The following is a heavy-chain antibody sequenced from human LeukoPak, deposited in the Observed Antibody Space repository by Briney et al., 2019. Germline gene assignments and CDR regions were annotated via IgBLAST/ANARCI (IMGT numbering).Heavy chain of an antibody. CDR3: AKDLGYRDIVATWGAFDI. D-gene: IGHD5-12*01. CDR1: AFTFSSYG. J-gene: IGHJ3*02. Sequence: PGGSLRLSCAASAFTFSSYGMHWVRQAPGKGLEWVALISYDGSDKDYAKSVKGRFTISRDNSKNTLYLQMNSLRAEDTAVYYCAKDLGYRDIVATWGAFDIWGQGTMVTVSS. CDR2: ISYDGSDK. V-gene: IGHV3-30*18.